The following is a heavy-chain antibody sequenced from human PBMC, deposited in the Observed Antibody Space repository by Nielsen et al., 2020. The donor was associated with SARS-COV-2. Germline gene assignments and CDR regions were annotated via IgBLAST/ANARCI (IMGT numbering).Heavy chain of an antibody. D-gene: IGHD3-16*01. CDR1: GFTVSSNY. CDR3: AKDSGDLDYDYAG. Sequence: GGSLRLSCAASGFTVSSNYMSWVRQAPGKGLEWVSVIYSGGSTYYADSVKGRFTISRDNSKNTLYLQMNSLRAEDTAVYYCAKDSGDLDYDYAGWGQGTLVTVSS. CDR2: IYSGGST. J-gene: IGHJ4*02. V-gene: IGHV3-53*01.